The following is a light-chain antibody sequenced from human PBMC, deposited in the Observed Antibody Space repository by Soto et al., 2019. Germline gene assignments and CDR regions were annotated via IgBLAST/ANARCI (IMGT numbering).Light chain of an antibody. Sequence: EMVLTQSPGSLSLSPGERATLSCRTSQSISSSYLAWFQQKPGQAPRLLIYAASSRATGIPDRFSGSGSGTDFTLTISRLEPEDFAVYYCQQHLSSPPSFTFGPGTKVDI. CDR3: QQHLSSPPSFT. V-gene: IGKV3-20*01. J-gene: IGKJ3*01. CDR1: QSISSSY. CDR2: AAS.